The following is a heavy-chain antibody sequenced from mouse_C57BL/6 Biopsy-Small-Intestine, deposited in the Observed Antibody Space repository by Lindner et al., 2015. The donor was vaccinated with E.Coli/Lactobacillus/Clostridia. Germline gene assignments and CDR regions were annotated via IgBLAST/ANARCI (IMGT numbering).Heavy chain of an antibody. V-gene: IGHV1-54*01. CDR2: INPGSGGT. CDR1: GYAFTNYL. J-gene: IGHJ2*01. Sequence: VQLQESGAELVRPGTSVKVSCKTSGYAFTNYLIEWVKQRPGQGLEWIGVINPGSGGTNYNEKFKGKATLTADKSSTTAYMQLSSPTSEDSAVYFCARSGGDGYFCDYWGQGTTLTVSS. CDR3: ARSGGDGYFCDY. D-gene: IGHD2-3*01.